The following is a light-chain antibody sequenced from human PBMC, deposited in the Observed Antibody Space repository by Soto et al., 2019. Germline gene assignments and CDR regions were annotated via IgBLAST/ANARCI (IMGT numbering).Light chain of an antibody. CDR2: VAS. CDR3: QQHNGWPLT. Sequence: EIVMTQSPATLSVSPGERATLSCRASQSVSSNIAWYQQKPGQAPKLLIYVASTRATGIPARFSGSGSGTEFTLTISSLQSEDLAAYYCQQHNGWPLTFGGGTKVEFK. J-gene: IGKJ4*02. V-gene: IGKV3-15*01. CDR1: QSVSSN.